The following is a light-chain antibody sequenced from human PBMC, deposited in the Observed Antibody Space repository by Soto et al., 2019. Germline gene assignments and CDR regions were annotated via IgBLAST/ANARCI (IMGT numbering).Light chain of an antibody. CDR3: QQYDTYFT. Sequence: GDRVTITCRASQSISIWLAWYQQKPGKAPKLLISKASNLESGVPSRFSGSGSGTEFTLTISSLQPDDFATYHCQQYDTYFTFGGGTKVEI. J-gene: IGKJ4*01. V-gene: IGKV1-5*03. CDR1: QSISIW. CDR2: KAS.